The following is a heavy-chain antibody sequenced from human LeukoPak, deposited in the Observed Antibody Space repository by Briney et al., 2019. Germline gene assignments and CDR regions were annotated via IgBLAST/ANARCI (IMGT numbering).Heavy chain of an antibody. CDR2: IHHRGRT. D-gene: IGHD2-15*01. V-gene: IGHV4-4*02. J-gene: IGHJ3*02. CDR3: ASCSGGNCHYAFDI. Sequence: SGTLSLTCAVSGDSISSDYWWTWVRQPPGKGLEWIGEIHHRGRTNYNPSLKSRVTLSVDKSKNQISLQLSSVTAADTAVFYCASCSGGNCHYAFDIWGQGTMVTVSS. CDR1: GDSISSDYW.